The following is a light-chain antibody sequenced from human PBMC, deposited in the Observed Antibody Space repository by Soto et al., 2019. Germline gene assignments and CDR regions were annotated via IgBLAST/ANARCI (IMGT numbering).Light chain of an antibody. CDR2: GAS. J-gene: IGKJ5*01. Sequence: EIVMTQSPATLSVSPGERATLSCRASQSISRRLAWYQQKPGQAPRLLIYGASTRATGIPARFSGSGSETEFTLTISSLQSEDFAVYSCQQYKNWPPFTFGQGTRLEIK. V-gene: IGKV3-15*01. CDR3: QQYKNWPPFT. CDR1: QSISRR.